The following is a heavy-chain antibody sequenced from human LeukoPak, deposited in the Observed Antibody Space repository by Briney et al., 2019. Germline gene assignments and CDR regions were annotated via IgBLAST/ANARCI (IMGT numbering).Heavy chain of an antibody. D-gene: IGHD4-23*01. J-gene: IGHJ5*02. CDR3: VLHHDTYYGGRWFDP. CDR1: GFTFINYG. V-gene: IGHV3-23*01. Sequence: VGCLRLSSAASGFTFINYGMTWVRQAPGKGLEWVAGIIASAGTTYYADSVKGRFTTSRDNSKNTLYLQMNSLRAEDTAVYYCVLHHDTYYGGRWFDPWGQGTLVTVS. CDR2: IIASAGTT.